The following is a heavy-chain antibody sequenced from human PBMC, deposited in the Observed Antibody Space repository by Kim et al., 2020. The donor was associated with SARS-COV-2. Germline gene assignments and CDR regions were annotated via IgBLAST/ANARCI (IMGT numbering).Heavy chain of an antibody. CDR3: AKDMRSSWSGYIPPYYYYGMDV. CDR1: GFTFDDYA. V-gene: IGHV3-9*01. D-gene: IGHD3-3*01. CDR2: ISWNSGRI. J-gene: IGHJ6*02. Sequence: GGSLRLSCAASGFTFDDYAMHWVRQAPGKGLEWVSGISWNSGRIGYADSVKGRFTISRDNAKNSLYLQMNSLRAEDTALYYCAKDMRSSWSGYIPPYYYYGMDVWGQGTTVTVSS.